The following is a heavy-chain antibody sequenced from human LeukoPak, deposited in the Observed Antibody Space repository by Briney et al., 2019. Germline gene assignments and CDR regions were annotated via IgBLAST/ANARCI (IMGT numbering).Heavy chain of an antibody. Sequence: PSETLSLTCTVSGGSISSYHWSWIRQPPGKGLEWIGYIYYSGSTNYNPSLKSRVTISVDTSKNQFSLKLSSVTAADTAVYYCARHGYSSGWYVPTWFDPWGQGTLVTVSS. CDR3: ARHGYSSGWYVPTWFDP. J-gene: IGHJ5*02. CDR1: GGSISSYH. CDR2: IYYSGST. D-gene: IGHD6-19*01. V-gene: IGHV4-59*08.